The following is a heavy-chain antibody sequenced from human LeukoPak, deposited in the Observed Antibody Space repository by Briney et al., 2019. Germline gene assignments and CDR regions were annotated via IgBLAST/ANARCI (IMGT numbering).Heavy chain of an antibody. Sequence: PGGSLRLSCAASGFTFSSYSMNWARQAPGKGLEWVSSISSSSSYIYYAASVKGRFTISRDNAKNSLYLQMNSLRAEDTAVYYCARDDYYYDSSGYGGFDYWGQGTLVTVSS. J-gene: IGHJ4*02. V-gene: IGHV3-21*01. D-gene: IGHD3-22*01. CDR2: ISSSSSYI. CDR3: ARDDYYYDSSGYGGFDY. CDR1: GFTFSSYS.